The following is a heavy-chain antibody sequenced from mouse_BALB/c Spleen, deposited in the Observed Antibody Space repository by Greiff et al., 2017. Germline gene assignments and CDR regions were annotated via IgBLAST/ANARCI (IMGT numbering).Heavy chain of an antibody. CDR1: GFTFSSYG. D-gene: IGHD1-1*01. CDR2: ISSGGSYT. Sequence: EVQGVESGGDLVKPGGSLKLSCAASGFTFSSYGMSWVRQTPDKRLEWVATISSGGSYTYYPDSVKGRFTISRDNAKNTLYLQLSSLKSEDTAMYYCARRDYYGRGDYGGQGTTLTVSS. V-gene: IGHV5-6*01. CDR3: ARRDYYGRGDY. J-gene: IGHJ2*01.